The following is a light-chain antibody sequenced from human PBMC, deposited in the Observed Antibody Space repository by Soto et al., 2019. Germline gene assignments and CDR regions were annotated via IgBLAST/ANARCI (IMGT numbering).Light chain of an antibody. V-gene: IGKV3-20*01. CDR1: QSVSSNF. CDR2: DAS. CDR3: QQYGSSPYT. J-gene: IGKJ2*01. Sequence: EIVLTQSPGTLSLSPGERATLSCRASQSVSSNFLAWYQQKPGQAPRLLIYDASRRSTGIPDRFSGSGSGTDFTLIISRLVPEDFAVYCCQQYGSSPYTFGQGNKLEIK.